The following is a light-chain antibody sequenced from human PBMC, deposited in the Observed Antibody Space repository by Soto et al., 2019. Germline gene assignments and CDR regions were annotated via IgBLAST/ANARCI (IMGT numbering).Light chain of an antibody. CDR1: QSVSIND. J-gene: IGKJ1*01. CDR3: QQYGRSSWT. V-gene: IGKV3-20*01. CDR2: GAS. Sequence: EIVLTQSPGTLSLSPGERPTLSCTSSQSVSINDLAWYQQKPGQAPRLLIYGASIRATGIPDRFSGSGSGTDFTLTITRLEPEDFAVYYCQQYGRSSWTFGQGTKVDI.